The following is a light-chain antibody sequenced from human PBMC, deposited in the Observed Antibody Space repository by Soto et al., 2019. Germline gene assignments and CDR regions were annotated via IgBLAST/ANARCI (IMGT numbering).Light chain of an antibody. J-gene: IGLJ2*01. CDR2: EVI. V-gene: IGLV2-14*01. CDR1: SSDIGGYDY. Sequence: QSALTQPASVSGSPGQSIIISCTGTSSDIGGYDYVSWYQQHPGKAPKLMIYEVIHRPSAVSNRFSGSKSDNTASLTISGLQAEDEADYYCASYTSTGTHVLFGGGTKLTVL. CDR3: ASYTSTGTHVL.